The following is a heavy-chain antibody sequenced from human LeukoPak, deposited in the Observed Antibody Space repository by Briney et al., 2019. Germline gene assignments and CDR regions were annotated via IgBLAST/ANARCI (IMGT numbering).Heavy chain of an antibody. CDR2: IYYSGST. CDR3: ARDRPQGIYYYGMDV. Sequence: SETLSLTCTVSGGSISNGDHYWSWIRQHPGKGLEWIGHIYYSGSTYYNPSLKSRVTISVDTSKNQFSLKLSSVTAADTAVYYCARDRPQGIYYYGMDVWGQGTTVTVSS. J-gene: IGHJ6*02. CDR1: GGSISNGDHY. D-gene: IGHD1-14*01. V-gene: IGHV4-31*03.